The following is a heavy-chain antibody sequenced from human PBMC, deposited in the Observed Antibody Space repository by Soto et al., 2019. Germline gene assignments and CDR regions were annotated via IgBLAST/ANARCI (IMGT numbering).Heavy chain of an antibody. CDR1: GGSISLSSYF. D-gene: IGHD1-26*01. V-gene: IGHV4-39*02. CDR3: TRELGGALDS. J-gene: IGHJ4*02. CDR2: IHYSGST. Sequence: QLQLQESGPGLVKPSETLSLTCTVSGGSISLSSYFWGCVRQPPGQGLDWIGTIHYSGSTFYKPSLRSRFSIYVATSKTHWSLQLNSVTAADTAVYYCTRELGGALDSWGQGTLVAVSS.